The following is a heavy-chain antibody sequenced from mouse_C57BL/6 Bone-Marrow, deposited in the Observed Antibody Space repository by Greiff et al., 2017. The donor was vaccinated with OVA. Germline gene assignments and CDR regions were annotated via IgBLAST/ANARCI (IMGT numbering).Heavy chain of an antibody. CDR3: ARGRPYYGWYFDV. CDR1: GYTFTGYW. Sequence: QVQLKQSGAELMKPGASVKLSCKATGYTFTGYWIEWVKQRPGHGLEWIGEILPGSGSTNYNEKFKGKATFTADTSSNTAYMQLSRLTTEDSAIYYWARGRPYYGWYFDVWGTGTTVTVSS. CDR2: ILPGSGST. D-gene: IGHD1-1*01. V-gene: IGHV1-9*01. J-gene: IGHJ1*03.